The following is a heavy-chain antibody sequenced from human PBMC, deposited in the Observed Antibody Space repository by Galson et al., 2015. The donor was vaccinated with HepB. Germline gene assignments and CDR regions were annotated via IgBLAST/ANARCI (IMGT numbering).Heavy chain of an antibody. CDR1: GFTVSSNY. J-gene: IGHJ4*02. Sequence: ASGFTVSSNYMSWVRQAPGKGLEWDSVIYSGGSTYYADSVKGRFTISRDNSKNTLYLQMNSLRAEDTAVYYCARDLWMWGYWGQGTLVTVSS. D-gene: IGHD3-3*01. CDR2: IYSGGST. CDR3: ARDLWMWGY. V-gene: IGHV3-66*01.